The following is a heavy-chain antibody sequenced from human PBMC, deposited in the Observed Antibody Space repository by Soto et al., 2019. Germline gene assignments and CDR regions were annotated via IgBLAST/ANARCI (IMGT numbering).Heavy chain of an antibody. CDR2: INAGNGNT. CDR1: GYTFTSYA. Sequence: GASVKVSCKASGYTFTSYAMHWVRQAPGQRLEWMGWINAGNGNTKYSQKFQGRVTITRDTSANTAYMELSSLISEDTAVYYCARGLEFSSSWQSAPQVGSAEYFQHWGQGTPVTVSS. V-gene: IGHV1-3*01. D-gene: IGHD6-13*01. CDR3: ARGLEFSSSWQSAPQVGSAEYFQH. J-gene: IGHJ1*01.